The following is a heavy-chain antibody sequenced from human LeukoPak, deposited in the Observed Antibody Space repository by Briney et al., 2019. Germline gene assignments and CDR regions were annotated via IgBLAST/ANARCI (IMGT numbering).Heavy chain of an antibody. CDR2: IYYSGSP. CDR3: ARGGSRILTYYLDY. V-gene: IGHV4-59*01. J-gene: IGHJ4*02. Sequence: KPSETLSLTCTVSGDSINYYYWNWIRQPPGKGLEWIGQIYYSGSPRYNPSLESRVTISVDTSKNHLSLRLSSVTAADTAVYYCARGGSRILTYYLDYWGQGALVTVSS. CDR1: GDSINYYY. D-gene: IGHD5-18*01.